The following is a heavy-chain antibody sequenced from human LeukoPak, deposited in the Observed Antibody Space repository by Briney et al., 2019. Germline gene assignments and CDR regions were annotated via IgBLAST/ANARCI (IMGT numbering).Heavy chain of an antibody. Sequence: HPGGTLRLSCAASGFTFSNYAMSWVRQAPGKGLEWVSAISGSGGSTYYADSVRGRFTISRDNSKNTLYLQMNSLRAEDTAVYYCARKVAAPDYWGQGTLVTVSS. CDR2: ISGSGGST. CDR1: GFTFSNYA. CDR3: ARKVAAPDY. V-gene: IGHV3-23*01. D-gene: IGHD6-19*01. J-gene: IGHJ4*02.